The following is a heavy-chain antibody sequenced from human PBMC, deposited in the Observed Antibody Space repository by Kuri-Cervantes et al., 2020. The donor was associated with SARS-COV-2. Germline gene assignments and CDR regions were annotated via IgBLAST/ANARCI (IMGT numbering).Heavy chain of an antibody. CDR2: IGTSGTTK. CDR3: ARDGYLFSGYSYGWNYYYYMDV. D-gene: IGHD5-18*01. Sequence: GESLKISCAASGFIFSDYYMTWIRQAPGKGLEWVSNIGTSGTTKYYADSVKGRFTISRDNSKNTLYLQMNSLRAEDTAVYYCARDGYLFSGYSYGWNYYYYMDVWGKGTTVTVSS. CDR1: GFIFSDYY. V-gene: IGHV3-11*04. J-gene: IGHJ6*03.